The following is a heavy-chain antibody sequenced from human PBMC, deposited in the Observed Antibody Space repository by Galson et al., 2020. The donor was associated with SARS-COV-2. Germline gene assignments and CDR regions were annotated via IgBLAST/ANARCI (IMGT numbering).Heavy chain of an antibody. J-gene: IGHJ4*02. CDR2: ISGSGGST. Sequence: TGGSLRLSCAASGFTFSSYAMSWVRQAPGKGLEWVSAISGSGGSTYYADSVKGRFTISRDNSKNTLYLQMNSLRAEDTAVYYCAKGADYYDSRDFDYWGQGTLVTVSA. V-gene: IGHV3-23*01. CDR1: GFTFSSYA. D-gene: IGHD3-22*01. CDR3: AKGADYYDSRDFDY.